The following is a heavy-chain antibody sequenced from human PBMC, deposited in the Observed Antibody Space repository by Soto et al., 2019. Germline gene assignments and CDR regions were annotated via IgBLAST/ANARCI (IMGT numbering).Heavy chain of an antibody. Sequence: AXVKVSCAASGYTLTSYYMHWVRQSPGQGLEWMGIINPSGGSTSYAQKFQGRVTMTRDTSTSTVYMELSSLRSEDTAVYYCAIDQYSFSLYGMDVWGQGTTVTVSS. J-gene: IGHJ6*02. CDR1: GYTLTSYY. V-gene: IGHV1-46*01. CDR3: AIDQYSFSLYGMDV. D-gene: IGHD2-15*01. CDR2: INPSGGST.